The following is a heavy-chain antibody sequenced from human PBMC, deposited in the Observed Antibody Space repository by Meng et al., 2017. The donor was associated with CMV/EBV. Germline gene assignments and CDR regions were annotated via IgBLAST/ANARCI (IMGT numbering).Heavy chain of an antibody. CDR1: GFSFSRSA. D-gene: IGHD3-16*01. Sequence: VELLGSGGGLVLRVTSLRLSCACSGFSFSRSAMDLASQVPGKGLELVAVISYDGSNKYYADSVKGRLTLSRDNSKNTLYLQMNSLRAEETAVYYCARARPLMDYWGQGTLVTVSS. J-gene: IGHJ4*02. V-gene: IGHV3-30-3*01. CDR2: ISYDGSNK. CDR3: ARARPLMDY.